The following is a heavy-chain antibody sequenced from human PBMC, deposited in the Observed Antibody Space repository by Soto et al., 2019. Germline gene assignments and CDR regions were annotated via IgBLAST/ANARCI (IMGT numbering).Heavy chain of an antibody. Sequence: EVQLLESGGGIVQPGGSLRLSCAASGFTFSNYVMSWVRQAPGKGLEWVSGITNRGDSTYYADSVKGRFTISRDNSKNTLYLQMKSLRAEDTAVYYWRTSCVSCYYYMDVWGNGTTVAVSS. J-gene: IGHJ6*03. CDR1: GFTFSNYV. CDR2: ITNRGDST. V-gene: IGHV3-23*01. D-gene: IGHD3-22*01. CDR3: RTSCVSCYYYMDV.